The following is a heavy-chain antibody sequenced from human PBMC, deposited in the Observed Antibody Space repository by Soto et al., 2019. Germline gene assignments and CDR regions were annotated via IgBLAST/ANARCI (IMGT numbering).Heavy chain of an antibody. CDR1: GFSFHRYS. J-gene: IGHJ4*02. V-gene: IGHV3-43*01. CDR3: AKERDTIYFDY. CDR2: IRGDASRS. Sequence: PGGSLRLSCAASGFSFHRYSMHWVRQAPGKGLEWVPLIRGDASRSFYADSVRGRFTISRDNSKNSLYLEMNGLRTEDTAFYYCAKERDTIYFDYWGRGTLVTVSS.